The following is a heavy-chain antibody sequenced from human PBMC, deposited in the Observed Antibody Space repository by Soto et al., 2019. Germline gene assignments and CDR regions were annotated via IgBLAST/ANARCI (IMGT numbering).Heavy chain of an antibody. CDR2: ISNDGNNN. J-gene: IGHJ4*02. D-gene: IGHD5-12*01. V-gene: IGHV3-30*19. CDR1: GFTFSSYG. Sequence: PGGSLRLSCAAFGFTFSSYGMHWVRQAPGKGLEWVAVISNDGNNNYHADSVKGRFTISRDNSKNTLYLHMDSLRAEDTALYYCSRLVGYGGSEYYFDNWGQGIQVTVSS. CDR3: SRLVGYGGSEYYFDN.